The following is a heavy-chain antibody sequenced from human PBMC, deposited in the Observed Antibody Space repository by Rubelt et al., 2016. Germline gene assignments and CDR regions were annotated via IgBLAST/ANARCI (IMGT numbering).Heavy chain of an antibody. V-gene: IGHV4-34*02. J-gene: IGHJ6*02. Sequence: QAQLLQWGAGLLKPSETLSLICGFSDGSFSGYYWSWIRQPPGKGLEWVGGIKPSGSIKLKPSPKAPVTKSVDTPENKFFLKVTSGTAAETALSYGARATRGFDFGHGYYYGMDVWGQGTTVTVSS. CDR3: ARATRGFDFGHGYYYGMDV. CDR2: IKPSGSI. D-gene: IGHD5-12*01. CDR1: DGSFSGYY.